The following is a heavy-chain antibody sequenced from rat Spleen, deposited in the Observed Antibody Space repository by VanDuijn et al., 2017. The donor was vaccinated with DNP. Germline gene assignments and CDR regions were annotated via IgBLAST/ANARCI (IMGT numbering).Heavy chain of an antibody. CDR3: ARHNYGSYYFDY. J-gene: IGHJ2*01. Sequence: EVQLVESGGGLVQPGRSLKLSCAASGFTFSDYNMAWVRQAPKKGLEWVATIIYDGSRTYYRDSVKGRFTISRDNAKSTLYLQMDSLRSEDTATYYCARHNYGSYYFDYWGQGVMVTVSS. CDR1: GFTFSDYN. D-gene: IGHD1-3*01. CDR2: IIYDGSRT. V-gene: IGHV5S10*01.